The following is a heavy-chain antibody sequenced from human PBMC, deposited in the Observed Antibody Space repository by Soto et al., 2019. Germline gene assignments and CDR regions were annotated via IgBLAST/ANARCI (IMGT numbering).Heavy chain of an antibody. V-gene: IGHV3-48*02. Sequence: EVQLVESGGGLVQPGGSLRVSCIDSGFTFRDYAFNWVRQAPGKGLEWVSYISVGGGSIFYADSVKGRFTISRDDARNSVYLQMNILRHEDTAVYHCARDHRWAFDIWGQGTVVTVSS. CDR3: ARDHRWAFDI. J-gene: IGHJ3*02. CDR2: ISVGGGSI. CDR1: GFTFRDYA. D-gene: IGHD2-15*01.